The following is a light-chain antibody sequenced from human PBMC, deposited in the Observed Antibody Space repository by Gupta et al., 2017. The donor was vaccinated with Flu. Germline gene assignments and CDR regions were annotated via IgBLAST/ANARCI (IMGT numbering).Light chain of an antibody. CDR1: QSVSSN. CDR3: QQYNNWSPLT. CDR2: GAS. J-gene: IGKJ1*01. Sequence: EIVMTQCPPTLSVAPGERATLSCRASQSVSSNLALYQQKRGQAPRPLLYGASTSATGTPARFSGSGSGSEFTFTLSSLQSEDFAVSYCQQYNNWSPLTFGQGTKVEIK. V-gene: IGKV3-15*01.